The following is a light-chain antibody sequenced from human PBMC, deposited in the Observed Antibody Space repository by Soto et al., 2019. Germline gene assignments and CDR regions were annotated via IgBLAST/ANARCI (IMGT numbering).Light chain of an antibody. Sequence: DIQMTQSPSTLSASVGDRVTITCRASQSISSWLAWYQQKPGKAPKLLIYDASSLESGVPSRFSGSGSGTEFTLTISSLQPDDFETYYCQQYKSYSWTFGHGTKVDIX. CDR3: QQYKSYSWT. CDR2: DAS. V-gene: IGKV1-5*01. J-gene: IGKJ1*01. CDR1: QSISSW.